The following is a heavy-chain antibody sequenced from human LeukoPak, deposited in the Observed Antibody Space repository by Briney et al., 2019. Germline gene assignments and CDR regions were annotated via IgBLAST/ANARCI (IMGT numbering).Heavy chain of an antibody. D-gene: IGHD3-10*01. Sequence: PGGSLRLSCAASGFSFNCYPMHWVRQAPGKGLEWVAVISNDGNNKYYADSVKGRFTISRDNSNNTLSLQMNGLRVEDTAVYYCARPDDSESYRANHYWGRGTLVTVS. V-gene: IGHV3-30*04. J-gene: IGHJ4*02. CDR1: GFSFNCYP. CDR2: ISNDGNNK. CDR3: ARPDDSESYRANHY.